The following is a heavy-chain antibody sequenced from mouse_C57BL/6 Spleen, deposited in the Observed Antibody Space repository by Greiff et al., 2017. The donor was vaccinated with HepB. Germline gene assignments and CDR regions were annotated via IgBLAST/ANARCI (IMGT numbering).Heavy chain of an antibody. CDR3: GCATAQAMYYFDY. CDR1: GYTFTSYW. Sequence: QVQLQQPGAELVKPGASVKMSCKASGYTFTSYWITWVKQRPGQGLEWIGDIYPGSGSTNYNEKFKSKATLTGDTSSSPAYMQHSSLTSEDSAVYYCGCATAQAMYYFDYWGQGTTLTVSS. J-gene: IGHJ2*01. D-gene: IGHD3-2*02. CDR2: IYPGSGST. V-gene: IGHV1-55*01.